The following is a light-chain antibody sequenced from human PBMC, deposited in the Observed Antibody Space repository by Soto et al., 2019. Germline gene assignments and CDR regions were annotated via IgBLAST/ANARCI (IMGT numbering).Light chain of an antibody. CDR3: QQYGSSPLT. Sequence: EILMTQSPDTLSVSPGERATLSCRASQSLNSNLAWYQQKPGQAPRLLIYGASTRATGIPDRFSGSGSGTDFTLTISRLEPEDFAVYYCQQYGSSPLTFGGGTKVDIK. CDR2: GAS. CDR1: QSLNSN. J-gene: IGKJ4*01. V-gene: IGKV3-20*01.